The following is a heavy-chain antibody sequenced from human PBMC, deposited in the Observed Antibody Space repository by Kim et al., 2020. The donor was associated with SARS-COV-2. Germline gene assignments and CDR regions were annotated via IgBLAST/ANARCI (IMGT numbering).Heavy chain of an antibody. D-gene: IGHD3-10*01. CDR1: GGSFSGYY. CDR2: INHSGST. V-gene: IGHV4-34*01. Sequence: SETLSLTCAVYGGSFSGYYWSWIRQPPGKGLEWIGEINHSGSTNYNPSLKSRVTISVDTSKNQFSLKLSSVTAADTAVYYCASLTMVRGFRDYYYYYGMDVWGQGTTVTVSS. CDR3: ASLTMVRGFRDYYYYYGMDV. J-gene: IGHJ6*02.